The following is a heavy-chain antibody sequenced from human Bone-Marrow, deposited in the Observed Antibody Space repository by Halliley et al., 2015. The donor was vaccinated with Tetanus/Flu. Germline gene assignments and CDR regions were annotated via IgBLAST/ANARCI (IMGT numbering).Heavy chain of an antibody. CDR3: ARRSELRSEWFGP. CDR1: GDNYW. J-gene: IGHJ5*02. D-gene: IGHD1-7*01. V-gene: IGHV5-51*03. CDR2: IYPGDSDT. Sequence: MQLVQSGEEVKKAGESLKISCKAPGDNYWIAWVRQMPGKGLEWMGMIYPGDSDTRYNPSFEGQVTFSADTSSKTVYLQWNSLKASDSGIYYCARRSELRSEWFGPWGQGTLVTVAS.